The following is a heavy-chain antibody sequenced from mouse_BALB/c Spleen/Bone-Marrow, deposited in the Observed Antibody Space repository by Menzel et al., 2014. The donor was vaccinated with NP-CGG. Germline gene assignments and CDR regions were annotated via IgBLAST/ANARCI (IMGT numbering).Heavy chain of an antibody. D-gene: IGHD2-12*01. CDR1: GYTFTSYW. Sequence: QVQLQQSGAELAKPGASVKMSCKASGYTFTSYWMHWVKQRPGQGPEWIGYINPSTGYTEYNQKFKDKATLTADKSSSTAYMQLSSLTSEDSAVYYCARYVGGSYDGFAYWGQGTLVTVSA. CDR3: ARYVGGSYDGFAY. CDR2: INPSTGYT. V-gene: IGHV1-7*01. J-gene: IGHJ3*01.